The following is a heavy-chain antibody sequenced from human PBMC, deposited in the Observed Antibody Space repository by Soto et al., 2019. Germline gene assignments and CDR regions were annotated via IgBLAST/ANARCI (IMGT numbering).Heavy chain of an antibody. CDR3: ARVVTSTTVSHDAFDI. CDR2: IYYGGST. J-gene: IGHJ3*02. V-gene: IGHV4-31*03. Sequence: QVQLQESGPGLVKPSQTLSLTCTVSGGSIRSGGYYWSWIRQHPGKGLEWIAYIYYGGSTYYNPSLQSRVTISVDTSKNQFSLKLSSVTAADTAVYYCARVVTSTTVSHDAFDIWGQGTMVTVSS. D-gene: IGHD4-17*01. CDR1: GGSIRSGGYY.